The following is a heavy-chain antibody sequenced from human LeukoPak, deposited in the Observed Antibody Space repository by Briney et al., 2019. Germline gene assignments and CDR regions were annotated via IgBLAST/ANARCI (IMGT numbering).Heavy chain of an antibody. V-gene: IGHV4-34*01. CDR2: INHSGST. CDR1: GGSFSGYY. D-gene: IGHD1-26*01. Sequence: PSETLSLTCAVYGGSFSGYYWSWFRQPPGKGLEWIGEINHSGSTNYNPSLKSRVTISVDTSKNQFSLKLSSVTAADTAVYYCARALVWELQMGNWFDPWGQGTLVTVSS. CDR3: ARALVWELQMGNWFDP. J-gene: IGHJ5*02.